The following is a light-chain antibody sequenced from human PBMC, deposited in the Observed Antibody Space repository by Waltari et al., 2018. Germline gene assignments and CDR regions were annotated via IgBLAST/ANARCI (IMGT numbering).Light chain of an antibody. CDR3: QQYSLWPPLT. CDR1: QIVYTN. CDR2: GAS. V-gene: IGKV3-15*01. J-gene: IGKJ4*01. Sequence: EVVMTQSPATLSVSPGERATLSCRASQIVYTNLAWYQQKPGQAPRLLIYGASTRATGIPARFRGSGSGTDFTLTISSLQSEVLALYDCQQYSLWPPLTFGGGTKLEI.